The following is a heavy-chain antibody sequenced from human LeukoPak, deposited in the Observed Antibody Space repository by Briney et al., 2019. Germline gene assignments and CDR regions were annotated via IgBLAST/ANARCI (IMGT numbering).Heavy chain of an antibody. J-gene: IGHJ6*02. CDR3: ARSSDSGYDLEGVHYGMDV. CDR1: GYTFTSYG. V-gene: IGHV1-18*01. Sequence: ASVKVSCKASGYTFTSYGISWVRQAPGQGLEWMGWISAYNGNTNYAQKLQGRVTMATDTSTSTAYMELSSLRSEDTAVYYCARSSDSGYDLEGVHYGMDVWGQGTTVTVSS. CDR2: ISAYNGNT. D-gene: IGHD5-12*01.